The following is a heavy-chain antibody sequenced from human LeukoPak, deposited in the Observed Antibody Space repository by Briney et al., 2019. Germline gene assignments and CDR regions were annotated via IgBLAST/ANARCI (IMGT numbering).Heavy chain of an antibody. J-gene: IGHJ5*02. D-gene: IGHD1-1*01. V-gene: IGHV3-48*01. CDR3: ARGTTAVLNWFDP. Sequence: PPGESLRLSCAASGLPFSSYSMIWVRQAPGKGLEWVSYISSSSSTIYYADSVKGRFTISRDNAKNSLYLQVNSLRAEDTAVYYCARGTTAVLNWFDPWGQGSLVTVSS. CDR1: GLPFSSYS. CDR2: ISSSSSTI.